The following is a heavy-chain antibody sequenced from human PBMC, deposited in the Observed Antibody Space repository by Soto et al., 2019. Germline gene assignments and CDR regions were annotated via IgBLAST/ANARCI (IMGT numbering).Heavy chain of an antibody. V-gene: IGHV4-39*01. CDR3: ARVRAIVGGILAADAFDI. CDR2: IYYSGST. CDR1: GGSISSSSYY. J-gene: IGHJ3*02. D-gene: IGHD1-26*01. Sequence: QLQLQESGPGLVKPSETLSLTCTVSGGSISSSSYYWGWIRQPPGKGLEWIGSIYYSGSTYYNPSLKSRVTISVDTSKNQFSLKLSSVTAADTAVYYCARVRAIVGGILAADAFDIWGQGTMVTVSS.